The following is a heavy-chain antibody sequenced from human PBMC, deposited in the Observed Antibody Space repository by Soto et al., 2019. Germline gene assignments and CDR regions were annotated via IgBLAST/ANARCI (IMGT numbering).Heavy chain of an antibody. CDR3: AGYNWNYYFDP. CDR1: GGSVRDGSYY. J-gene: IGHJ5*02. Sequence: SETLSLTCTVSGGSVRDGSYYWAWLRQPPGKGLEWIGHIYHSGSTIYNPSLKSRVTISIDTSKSQFSLNLNSMTAADTAVYYCAGYNWNYYFDPWGQGTLVTVSS. V-gene: IGHV4-61*01. CDR2: IYHSGST. D-gene: IGHD1-7*01.